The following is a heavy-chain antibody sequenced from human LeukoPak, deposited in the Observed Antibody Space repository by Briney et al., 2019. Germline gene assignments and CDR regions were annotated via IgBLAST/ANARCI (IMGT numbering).Heavy chain of an antibody. V-gene: IGHV4-38-2*02. J-gene: IGHJ4*02. CDR3: AREYGGYFIYFDY. Sequence: SETLSLTCIVSGYSISSGYYWGWIRQPPGKGLEWIGSIYYSGSTYYNSSLKSRVTISVDTSKNQFSLKLSSVTAADTAVYYCAREYGGYFIYFDYWGQGTLVTVSS. CDR1: GYSISSGYY. CDR2: IYYSGST. D-gene: IGHD4-17*01.